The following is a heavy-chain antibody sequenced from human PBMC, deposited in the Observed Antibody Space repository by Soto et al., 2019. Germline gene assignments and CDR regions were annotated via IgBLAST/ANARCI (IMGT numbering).Heavy chain of an antibody. V-gene: IGHV1-46*01. J-gene: IGHJ6*02. CDR1: GYTFTSYY. Sequence: GGSVKVSFKASGYTFTSYYMHLVRQAPGQGLEWTPIINPSGGSTSYAQKFQGRVTMTRDTSTSTVYMELSSLRSEDTAVYYCARGAPPLYCSGSSCYYYYGMDVWGQGTTVTVSS. D-gene: IGHD2-15*01. CDR2: INPSGGST. CDR3: ARGAPPLYCSGSSCYYYYGMDV.